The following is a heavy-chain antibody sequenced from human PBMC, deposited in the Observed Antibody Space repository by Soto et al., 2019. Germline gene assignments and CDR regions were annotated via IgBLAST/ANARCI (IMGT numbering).Heavy chain of an antibody. D-gene: IGHD6-19*01. V-gene: IGHV3-30-3*01. Sequence: QVQLVESGGGVVQPGRSLRLSCAASGFTFSSYAMHWVRQAPGKGLEWVAVISYDGSNKYYADSVKGRFTISRDNSKNTLYLQMNSLRAEDTAVYYCARDGSSGWYWAYYCMDVWGQGTTVTVSS. J-gene: IGHJ6*02. CDR2: ISYDGSNK. CDR3: ARDGSSGWYWAYYCMDV. CDR1: GFTFSSYA.